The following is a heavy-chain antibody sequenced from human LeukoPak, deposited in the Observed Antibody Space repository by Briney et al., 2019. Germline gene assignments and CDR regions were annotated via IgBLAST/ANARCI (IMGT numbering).Heavy chain of an antibody. D-gene: IGHD6-13*01. CDR3: ARDGIAAAGTLGFDP. V-gene: IGHV1-18*01. CDR1: GYTFTSYG. Sequence: GASVKVSCKASGYTFTSYGISWVRQAPGQGLEWMGWISAYNGNTNYAQKLQGRVTMTTDTSTSTAYMELRRLRSDDTAVYYCARDGIAAAGTLGFDPWGQGTLVTVSS. CDR2: ISAYNGNT. J-gene: IGHJ5*02.